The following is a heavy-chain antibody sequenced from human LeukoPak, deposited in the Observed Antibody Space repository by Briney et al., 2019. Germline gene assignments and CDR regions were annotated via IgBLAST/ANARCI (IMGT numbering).Heavy chain of an antibody. V-gene: IGHV3-66*01. D-gene: IGHD5-24*01. CDR3: ASRGRWLFNPFDY. J-gene: IGHJ4*02. Sequence: PGGSLRLSCAASGFTVSSNYMSWVRQAPGKGLEWVSVIYSGGSTYYADSVKGRFTISRDNSKNTLYLQMNSLRAEDTAVYYCASRGRWLFNPFDYWGQGTLVTVSS. CDR2: IYSGGST. CDR1: GFTVSSNY.